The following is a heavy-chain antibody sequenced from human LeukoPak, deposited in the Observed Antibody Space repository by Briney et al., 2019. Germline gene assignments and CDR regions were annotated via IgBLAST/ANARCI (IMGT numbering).Heavy chain of an antibody. V-gene: IGHV3-21*01. J-gene: IGHJ6*03. D-gene: IGHD1-26*01. CDR3: ARDPYSGTYGNTYYYYMDV. Sequence: GGSLRLSCEASGFSFSSYNMDWVRQTPGKGLEWISSITTSSTYTFYADSVKGRFTISRDNARNSLYLQMNSLTAEDTAVYYCARDPYSGTYGNTYYYYMDVWGKGTTVTISS. CDR2: ITTSSTYT. CDR1: GFSFSSYN.